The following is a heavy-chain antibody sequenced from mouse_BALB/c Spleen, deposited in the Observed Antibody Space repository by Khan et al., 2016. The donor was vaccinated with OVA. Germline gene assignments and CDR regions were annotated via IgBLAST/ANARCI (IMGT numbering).Heavy chain of an antibody. D-gene: IGHD1-1*01. CDR1: GYTFTTYW. CDR3: ARSTRPSYFDY. J-gene: IGHJ2*01. CDR2: INPSTGYT. Sequence: VQLQQSGAELAKPGASVKMSCKASGYTFTTYWMHWVKQRPGQGLEWIGYINPSTGYTEYNQKFKDKATLTADKSSSTAYMQLSSLTSEDSAVYYCARSTRPSYFDYWGQGTTLTGSS. V-gene: IGHV1-7*01.